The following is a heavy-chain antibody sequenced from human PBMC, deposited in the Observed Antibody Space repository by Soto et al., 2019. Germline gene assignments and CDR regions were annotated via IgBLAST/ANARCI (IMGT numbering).Heavy chain of an antibody. J-gene: IGHJ4*02. CDR3: AGGYIVVVVAATRGPFDY. D-gene: IGHD2-15*01. CDR2: INHSGST. Sequence: SETLSLTCAVYGGSFSGYYWSWIRQPPGKGLEWIGEINHSGSTNYNPSLKSRVTISVDTSKNQFSLKLSSVTAADTAVYYCAGGYIVVVVAATRGPFDYWGQGTLVTVSS. V-gene: IGHV4-34*01. CDR1: GGSFSGYY.